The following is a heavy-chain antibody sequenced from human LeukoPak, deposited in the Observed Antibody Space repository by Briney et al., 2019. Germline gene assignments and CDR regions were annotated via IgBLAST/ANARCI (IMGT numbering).Heavy chain of an antibody. D-gene: IGHD2-8*01. CDR3: ARGLMGGWPNFEY. V-gene: IGHV3-20*04. CDR1: GFTFDDYD. CDR2: INWNGNNI. J-gene: IGHJ4*02. Sequence: PGGSLRLSCAASGFTFDDYDISWVRQAPGKGLEGVCNINWNGNNIYYGDSVKGRFTISRDNAKNSVYLQMSGLRAEDTALYYCARGLMGGWPNFEYWGQGTLVTVSS.